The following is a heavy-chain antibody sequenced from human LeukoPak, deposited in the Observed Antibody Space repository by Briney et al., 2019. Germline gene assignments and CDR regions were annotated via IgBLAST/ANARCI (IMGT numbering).Heavy chain of an antibody. J-gene: IGHJ4*02. CDR3: ARKPYYYGSGNRYYFDY. CDR2: INHSGNT. CDR1: GGSFSGYY. D-gene: IGHD3-10*01. V-gene: IGHV4-34*01. Sequence: SETLSLTCAVYGGSFSGYYWSWIRQPPGKGLEWIGEINHSGNTNYNPSLKSRVTISVDTSKNQFSLKLSSATAADTAVYYCARKPYYYGSGNRYYFDYWGQGTLVTVSS.